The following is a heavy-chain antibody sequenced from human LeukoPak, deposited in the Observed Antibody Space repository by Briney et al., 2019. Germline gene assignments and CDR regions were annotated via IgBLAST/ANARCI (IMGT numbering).Heavy chain of an antibody. J-gene: IGHJ5*02. CDR1: GGSFSGYY. V-gene: IGHV4-34*01. D-gene: IGHD5-18*01. CDR3: ARDRSYGSCWFDP. Sequence: SETLSLTCAVYGGSFSGYYWSWIRQPPGKGLEWIGEINHSGSTNYNPSLKSRVTISVDTSKNQFSLKLSSVTAADTAVYYCARDRSYGSCWFDPWGQGTLVTVSS. CDR2: INHSGST.